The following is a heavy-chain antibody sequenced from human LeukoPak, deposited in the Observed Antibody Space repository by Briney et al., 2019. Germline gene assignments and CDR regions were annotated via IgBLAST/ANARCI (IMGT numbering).Heavy chain of an antibody. J-gene: IGHJ3*02. Sequence: SETLSLTCTVSGGSISSGGYYWSWIRQHPGKGLEWIGYIYYSGSTYYNPSLKSRVTISVDTSKNQFSLKLSSVTAADTAVYYCARDQERYYYDSSGPRMAFDIWGQGTMVTVSS. CDR1: GGSISSGGYY. CDR3: ARDQERYYYDSSGPRMAFDI. D-gene: IGHD3-22*01. V-gene: IGHV4-31*03. CDR2: IYYSGST.